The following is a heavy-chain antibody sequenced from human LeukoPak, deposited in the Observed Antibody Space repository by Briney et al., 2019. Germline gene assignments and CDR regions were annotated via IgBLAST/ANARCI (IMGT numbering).Heavy chain of an antibody. V-gene: IGHV1-18*01. CDR1: GYSFTSYG. CDR2: ISAYNGNT. CDR3: ARVLYALLGEQQLVPEYFQH. J-gene: IGHJ1*01. Sequence: GESLKISCKGSGYSFTSYGISWVRQAPGQGLEWMGWISAYNGNTNYAQKLQGRVTMTADTSTSTAYMELRSLRSDDTAVYYCARVLYALLGEQQLVPEYFQHWGQGTLVTVSS. D-gene: IGHD6-13*01.